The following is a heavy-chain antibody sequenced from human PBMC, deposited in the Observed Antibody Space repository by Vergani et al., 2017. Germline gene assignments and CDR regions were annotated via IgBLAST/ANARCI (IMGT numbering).Heavy chain of an antibody. J-gene: IGHJ3*02. CDR1: GFTFSSYS. Sequence: EVQLVESGGGLVKPGGSLRLSCAASGFTFSSYSMNWVRQAPGKGLEWVSSISSSSSYIYYADSVKGRFTISRDNATNSLYLQMNSLRAEDTAVYYCARDPGTTRAFDIWGQGTMVTVSS. CDR3: ARDPGTTRAFDI. D-gene: IGHD1-14*01. CDR2: ISSSSSYI. V-gene: IGHV3-21*01.